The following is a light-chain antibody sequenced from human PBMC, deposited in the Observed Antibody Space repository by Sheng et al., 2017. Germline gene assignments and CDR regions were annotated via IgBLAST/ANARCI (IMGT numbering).Light chain of an antibody. CDR2: KAS. CDR3: QQYGSHSYT. J-gene: IGKJ2*01. CDR1: QGINDW. Sequence: DIQMTQSPSTLSASVGDRVIITCRASQGINDWLAWYQQKPGKAPEVLIYKASTLESGVPSRFSGSGSGTEFTLSINSLQPDDFATYYCQQYGSHSYTFGQGTKLQIK. V-gene: IGKV1-5*03.